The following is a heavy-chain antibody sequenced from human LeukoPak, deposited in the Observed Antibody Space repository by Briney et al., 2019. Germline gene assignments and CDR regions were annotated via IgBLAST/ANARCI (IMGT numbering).Heavy chain of an antibody. CDR3: ARIRRDTAMVSDGMDV. V-gene: IGHV1-18*01. Sequence: ASVKVSCKASGYTFTSYGISWVRQAPGQGLEWMGWISAYNGNTNYAQKLQGRVTMTTDTSTSTAYMELRSLRSDDTAVYYCARIRRDTAMVSDGMDVWGQGTTVTVSS. D-gene: IGHD5-18*01. CDR2: ISAYNGNT. CDR1: GYTFTSYG. J-gene: IGHJ6*02.